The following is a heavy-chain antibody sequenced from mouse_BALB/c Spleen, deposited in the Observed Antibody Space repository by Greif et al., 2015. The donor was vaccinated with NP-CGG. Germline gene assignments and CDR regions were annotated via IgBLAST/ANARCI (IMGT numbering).Heavy chain of an antibody. J-gene: IGHJ1*01. D-gene: IGHD4-1*01. V-gene: IGHV2-9*02. CDR1: GFSLTSYG. CDR3: ARDGRGYFDV. CDR2: IWAGGST. Sequence: QVQLKHSGPGLVAPSQSLSITCTVSGFSLTSYGVHWVRQPPGKGLEWLGVIWAGGSTNYNSALMSRLSISKDNSKSQVFLKMNSLQTDDTAMYYCARDGRGYFDVWGAGTTVTVSS.